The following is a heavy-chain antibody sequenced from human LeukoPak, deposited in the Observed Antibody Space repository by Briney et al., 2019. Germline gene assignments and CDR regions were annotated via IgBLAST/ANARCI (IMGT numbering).Heavy chain of an antibody. CDR1: GGSISSTGHY. CDR3: ARLESPGWFDP. Sequence: SETLSLTCTVSGGSISSTGHYWGWIRQPPGKGLEWIANIYYSGSTYYNSSLKSRVTISVDTSKNQFSLKLASVTAADAAVYYCARLESPGWFDPWGQGTLVTVSS. CDR2: IYYSGST. V-gene: IGHV4-39*07. J-gene: IGHJ5*02.